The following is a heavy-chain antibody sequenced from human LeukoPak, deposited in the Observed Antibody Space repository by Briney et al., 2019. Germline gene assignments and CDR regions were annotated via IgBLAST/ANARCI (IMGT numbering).Heavy chain of an antibody. Sequence: ASVKVSCKASGYTFTSYGISWVRQAPGQGLEWMGWISAYNGNTNYAQKLQGRVTMTTDTSTSTAYMELRSLRSDDTAVYYCARDRAVGNSSGWHNWFDPWGQGTLVTASS. CDR2: ISAYNGNT. CDR1: GYTFTSYG. V-gene: IGHV1-18*01. D-gene: IGHD6-19*01. J-gene: IGHJ5*02. CDR3: ARDRAVGNSSGWHNWFDP.